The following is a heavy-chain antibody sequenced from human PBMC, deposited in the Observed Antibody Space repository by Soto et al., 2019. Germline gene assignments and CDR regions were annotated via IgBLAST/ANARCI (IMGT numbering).Heavy chain of an antibody. CDR2: IIPIFGTA. CDR1: GGTFSSYA. CDR3: ARGPYYYDSSGYYPYYFDY. V-gene: IGHV1-69*01. D-gene: IGHD3-22*01. Sequence: QVQLVQSGAEVQKPGSSVKVSCKASGGTFSSYAISWVRQAPGQGLEWMGGIIPIFGTANYAQKFQGRVTITADESTSTAYMELSSLRSEDTAVYYCARGPYYYDSSGYYPYYFDYWGQGTLVTVSS. J-gene: IGHJ4*02.